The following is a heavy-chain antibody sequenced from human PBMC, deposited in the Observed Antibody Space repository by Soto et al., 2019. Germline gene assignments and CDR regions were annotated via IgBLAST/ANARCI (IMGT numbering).Heavy chain of an antibody. CDR2: INTGNGNA. Sequence: QVQIVQSGAEVKKPGASVKVSCKASGYTFTRYAMHWVRQAPGQGLEWMGWINTGNGNAHYSQKFQGRVTFTRDASATTAYMELSSLTSEDTAVYYCARNVDYFDPWGQGTLVTVSS. J-gene: IGHJ5*02. CDR1: GYTFTRYA. V-gene: IGHV1-3*04. CDR3: ARNVDYFDP. D-gene: IGHD4-17*01.